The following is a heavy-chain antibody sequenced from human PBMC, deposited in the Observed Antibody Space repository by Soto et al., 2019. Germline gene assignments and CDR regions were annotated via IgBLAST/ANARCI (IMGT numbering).Heavy chain of an antibody. V-gene: IGHV3-53*02. D-gene: IGHD2-2*02. Sequence: EVQLVETGGGLIQPGGSLRLSCAASGFTVSNNYMSWVRQAPGKGLEWVSLIYSGGSTFYADSVKGPFTISRDNSKNTLFLQMNSLRAEDTAVYFCATYTSLDYWGQGTLVTVSS. J-gene: IGHJ4*02. CDR1: GFTVSNNY. CDR2: IYSGGST. CDR3: ATYTSLDY.